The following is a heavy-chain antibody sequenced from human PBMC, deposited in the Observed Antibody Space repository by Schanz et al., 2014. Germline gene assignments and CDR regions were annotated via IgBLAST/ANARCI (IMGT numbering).Heavy chain of an antibody. D-gene: IGHD5-12*01. V-gene: IGHV1-69*02. J-gene: IGHJ4*02. CDR2: IIPITGIT. Sequence: QVQLVQSGAEVKKPGSSVKVSCKASGDTFRSYTINWVRHAPGQGLEWMGRIIPITGITNYAQKFQGRVTFTADKSTSTAFLEVNSLRSEDTAVYYCARTVYDPSLTHWGQGTLVTVSS. CDR3: ARTVYDPSLTH. CDR1: GDTFRSYT.